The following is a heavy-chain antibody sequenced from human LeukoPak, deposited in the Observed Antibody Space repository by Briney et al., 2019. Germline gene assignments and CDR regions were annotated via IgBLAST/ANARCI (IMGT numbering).Heavy chain of an antibody. CDR1: GFTVSSNY. Sequence: GGSLRLSCAASGFTVSSNYMSWVRQAPGKGLEWVSVIYSGGSTYYADSVKGRFTISRDNSKNTLYLQMNSLRAEDTAVYYCARSRWEITRSYGYYFDYWGQGTLVTVSS. CDR2: IYSGGST. J-gene: IGHJ4*02. CDR3: ARSRWEITRSYGYYFDY. D-gene: IGHD3-10*01. V-gene: IGHV3-66*01.